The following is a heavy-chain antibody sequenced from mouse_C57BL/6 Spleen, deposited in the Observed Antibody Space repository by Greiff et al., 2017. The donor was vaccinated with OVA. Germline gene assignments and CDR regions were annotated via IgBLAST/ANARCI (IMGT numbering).Heavy chain of an antibody. J-gene: IGHJ4*01. D-gene: IGHD3-2*02. CDR3: AKNKGDSSGLYAMDY. V-gene: IGHV2-5*01. CDR2: IWRGGST. Sequence: VKLQESGPGLVQPSQSLSITCTVSGFSLTSYGVHWVRQSPGKGLEWLGVIWRGGSTDYNAAFMSRLSITKDNSKSQVFFKMNSLQADDTAIYYCAKNKGDSSGLYAMDYWGQGTSVTVSS. CDR1: GFSLTSYG.